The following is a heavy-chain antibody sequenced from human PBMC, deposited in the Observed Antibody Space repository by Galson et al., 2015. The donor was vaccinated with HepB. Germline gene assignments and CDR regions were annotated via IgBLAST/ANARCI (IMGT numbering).Heavy chain of an antibody. J-gene: IGHJ4*02. CDR2: IIPIFGSP. Sequence: SVKVSCKASGGTFSSYVINWVRQAPGQGLEWMGGIIPIFGSPNYAEKFQDRVTITADGSTSTAYMELSSLRSDDTAVYYCTRRSYYDSSGFYYWGQGTLVTVSS. CDR1: GGTFSSYV. D-gene: IGHD3-22*01. V-gene: IGHV1-69*13. CDR3: TRRSYYDSSGFYY.